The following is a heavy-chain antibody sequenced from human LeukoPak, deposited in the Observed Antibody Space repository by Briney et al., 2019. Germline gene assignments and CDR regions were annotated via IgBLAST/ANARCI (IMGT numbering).Heavy chain of an antibody. J-gene: IGHJ3*02. V-gene: IGHV4-4*07. CDR2: IYTSGST. CDR3: ARDDVTAMVPDAFDI. D-gene: IGHD5-18*01. CDR1: GGSISSYY. Sequence: SETLSLTCTVSGGSISSYYWSWIRQPAGKGLEWIGRIYTSGSTNYNPSLKRRVTISVAKSKNQFSLKLTTVTAADTAVYYCARDDVTAMVPDAFDIWGQGTMVTVSS.